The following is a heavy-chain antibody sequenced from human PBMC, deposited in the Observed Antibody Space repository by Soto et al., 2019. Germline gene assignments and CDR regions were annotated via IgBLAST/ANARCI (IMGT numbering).Heavy chain of an antibody. CDR3: ARDRGGDYVSDDAFDI. Sequence: QVQLVQSGAEVKKPGASVKVSCKASGYTFTSYGISWVRQAPGKGLEWMGWISAYNGNTNYAQKLQGRVTMTTETSTSTAYMELRSLRSDDTAVYYCARDRGGDYVSDDAFDIWGQGTMVTVSS. V-gene: IGHV1-18*01. CDR1: GYTFTSYG. D-gene: IGHD4-17*01. J-gene: IGHJ3*02. CDR2: ISAYNGNT.